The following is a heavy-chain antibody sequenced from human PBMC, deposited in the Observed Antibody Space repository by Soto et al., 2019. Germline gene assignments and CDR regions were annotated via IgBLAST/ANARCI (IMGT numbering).Heavy chain of an antibody. CDR3: ARHVTYYDLLTGLFRDHDGFDI. V-gene: IGHV5-51*07. CDR2: IYPGDSDT. CDR1: GYRFTTYC. D-gene: IGHD3-9*01. J-gene: IGHJ3*02. Sequence: PGESLKISCTGSGYRFTTYCTGWLHQMPGKGLEWMGIIYPGDSDTRYSPSFQGQVTISADKSINSVYLQWSSLKASDTAVYYCARHVTYYDLLTGLFRDHDGFDIWGQGTVVTV.